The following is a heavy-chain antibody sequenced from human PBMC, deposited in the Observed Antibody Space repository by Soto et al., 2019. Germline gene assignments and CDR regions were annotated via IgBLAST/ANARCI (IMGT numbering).Heavy chain of an antibody. Sequence: QVQLQESGPGLVKPSDTLSLTCVVSGFSISTDYWWGWIRQPPGKGLEWIGYIYYSGTTYYNPSLKSRVTISVDTSRSQFSLQLTAVTAVDTAVYYCARKPAAKGWFDPWGQGTLVTVSA. CDR2: IYYSGTT. CDR3: ARKPAAKGWFDP. D-gene: IGHD2-15*01. V-gene: IGHV4-28*01. J-gene: IGHJ5*02. CDR1: GFSISTDYW.